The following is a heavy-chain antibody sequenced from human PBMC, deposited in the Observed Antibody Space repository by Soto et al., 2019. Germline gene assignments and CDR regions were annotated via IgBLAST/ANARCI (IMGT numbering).Heavy chain of an antibody. J-gene: IGHJ6*02. CDR1: GDSVSSNSAA. Sequence: SQTLSLTCAISGDSVSSNSAAWNWIRQSPSRGLEWLGRTYYRSKWYNDYAVSVKSRITINPDTSKNQFSLQLNSVTPEATAVYYCARDNLYYYGSGSYYHFYYSGMDVWGQGTTVTVSS. V-gene: IGHV6-1*01. CDR3: ARDNLYYYGSGSYYHFYYSGMDV. D-gene: IGHD3-10*01. CDR2: TYYRSKWYN.